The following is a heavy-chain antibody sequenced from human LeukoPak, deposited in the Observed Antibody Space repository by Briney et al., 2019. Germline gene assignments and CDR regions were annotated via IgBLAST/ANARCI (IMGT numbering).Heavy chain of an antibody. CDR3: ASFSGQLADAFDI. CDR1: GFTFRTYG. Sequence: GGSLRLSCAASGFTFRTYGMHWVRQAPGKGLEWVAFIRYDGSNKYYGDSVKGRFTISRDNSKNTLYLQMNSLRAEDTAVYYCASFSGQLADAFDIWGQGTMVTVSS. J-gene: IGHJ3*02. V-gene: IGHV3-30*02. D-gene: IGHD6-13*01. CDR2: IRYDGSNK.